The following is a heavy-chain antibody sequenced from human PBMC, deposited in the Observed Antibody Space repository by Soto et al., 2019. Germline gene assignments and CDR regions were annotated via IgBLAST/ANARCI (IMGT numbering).Heavy chain of an antibody. V-gene: IGHV3-48*01. CDR1: GFTFSSYS. D-gene: IGHD4-17*01. Sequence: PGGSLRLSFAASGFTFSSYSMDWVRQAPGKGLEWVSYISSSSSTIYYADSVKGRFTISGDNAKNSLYLQMNSLRAEDTAVYYCVRTVPYYYYGMDVWGQGTTVTVSS. CDR2: ISSSSSTI. CDR3: VRTVPYYYYGMDV. J-gene: IGHJ6*02.